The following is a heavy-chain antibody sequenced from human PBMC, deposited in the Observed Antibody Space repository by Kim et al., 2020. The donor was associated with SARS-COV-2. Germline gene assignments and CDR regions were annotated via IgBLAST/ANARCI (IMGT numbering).Heavy chain of an antibody. D-gene: IGHD1-26*01. J-gene: IGHJ5*02. V-gene: IGHV3-74*01. Sequence: GGSLRLSCTASGFTFSDYWMHWVRQAPGKGLVWVSRINSDGSATTYADSVNGRFAISRDNAKNTLSLQVNSLIAEDTAVYYCFCNMVGTPAPWGQGALV. CDR3: FCNMVGTPAP. CDR2: INSDGSAT. CDR1: GFTFSDYW.